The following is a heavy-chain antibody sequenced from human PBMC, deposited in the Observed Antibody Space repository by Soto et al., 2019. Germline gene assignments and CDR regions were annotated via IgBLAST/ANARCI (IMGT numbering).Heavy chain of an antibody. CDR3: AREGSGSFYI. V-gene: IGHV3-66*01. CDR1: GFTVSSNY. CDR2: IYSGGST. Sequence: EVQLVESGGGLVQPGGSLRLSCAASGFTVSSNYMSWVRQAPGKGLEWVSVIYSGGSTDYTDSVKGRFTISRDISKNTVYLHMNSLRAEDTAVYYCAREGSGSFYIWGQGTLVTVPS. D-gene: IGHD3-10*01. J-gene: IGHJ4*02.